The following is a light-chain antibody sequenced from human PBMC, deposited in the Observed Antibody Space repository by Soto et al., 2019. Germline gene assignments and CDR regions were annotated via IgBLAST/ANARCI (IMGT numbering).Light chain of an antibody. CDR1: SSDVGGYNY. J-gene: IGLJ1*01. V-gene: IGLV2-14*01. CDR3: SSYTSSSTHYV. Sequence: QSALTQPASVSGSPGQSITISCTGTSSDVGGYNYVSWYQQHPGKAPKLMIYDVSNRPSGVSNRFSGSKSGNTASLTISGLQAEDEADYYCSSYTSSSTHYVFGTGTKLTLL. CDR2: DVS.